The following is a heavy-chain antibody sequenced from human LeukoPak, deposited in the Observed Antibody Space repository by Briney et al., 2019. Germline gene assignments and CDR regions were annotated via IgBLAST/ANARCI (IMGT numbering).Heavy chain of an antibody. D-gene: IGHD6-19*01. CDR3: ARDFPPHRSSGRYLDY. J-gene: IGHJ4*02. Sequence: SETLSLTCAVYGGSFSGYYWSWIRQPPGKGLEWIGEINHSGSTNYNPSLKSRVTISVDTSKNQFSLKLSSVTAADTAVYYCARDFPPHRSSGRYLDYWGQGTLVTVSS. CDR1: GGSFSGYY. V-gene: IGHV4-34*01. CDR2: INHSGST.